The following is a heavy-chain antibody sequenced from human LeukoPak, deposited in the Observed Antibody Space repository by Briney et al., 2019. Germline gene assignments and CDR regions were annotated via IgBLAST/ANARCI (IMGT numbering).Heavy chain of an antibody. V-gene: IGHV3-21*01. Sequence: PGGSLRLSCAASGFTFSSYSMNWVRQAPGKGLEWVSSISSSISYIYYADSVKGRFTISRDNAKNSLYLQMNSLRAEDTAVYYCAREAAYYDSSGYYVYWGQGTLVTVSS. CDR2: ISSSISYI. D-gene: IGHD3-22*01. CDR3: AREAAYYDSSGYYVY. CDR1: GFTFSSYS. J-gene: IGHJ4*02.